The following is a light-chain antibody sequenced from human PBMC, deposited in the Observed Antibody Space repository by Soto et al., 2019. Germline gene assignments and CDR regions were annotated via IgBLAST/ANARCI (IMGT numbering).Light chain of an antibody. CDR2: EVS. Sequence: DVVMTQTPLSLSVTPGQPASISCRSSQSLLHSDGKTYLSWYLQKPGQPLQLLVYEVSNRFSGVPDRITGSGSRTDFILKISRVDAEDVGVYYCMRSIPLPLSFGPGTKVDI. CDR3: MRSIPLPLS. V-gene: IGKV2D-29*01. CDR1: QSLLHSDGKTY. J-gene: IGKJ3*01.